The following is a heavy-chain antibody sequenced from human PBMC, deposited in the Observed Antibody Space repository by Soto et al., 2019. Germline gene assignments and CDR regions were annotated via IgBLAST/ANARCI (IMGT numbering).Heavy chain of an antibody. V-gene: IGHV3-30-3*01. Sequence: QVQLVESGGGVVQPGRSLRLSCAASGFTFSSYAMHWVRQAPGKGLEWVAVISYDGSNKYYADSVKGRFTISRDNSKNTLYLQMNSLRADDTAVYYCARYDRYYYDSSGYPGLTDHWGRGSLVTVSS. J-gene: IGHJ4*02. D-gene: IGHD3-22*01. CDR2: ISYDGSNK. CDR3: ARYDRYYYDSSGYPGLTDH. CDR1: GFTFSSYA.